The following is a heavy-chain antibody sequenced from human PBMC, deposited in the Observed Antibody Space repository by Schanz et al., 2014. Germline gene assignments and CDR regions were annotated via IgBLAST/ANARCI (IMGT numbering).Heavy chain of an antibody. CDR1: GFTFSSYS. V-gene: IGHV3-48*01. CDR2: VSRSTPDI. J-gene: IGHJ5*02. D-gene: IGHD3-10*01. CDR3: VRDILHRVYDSGSP. Sequence: EVHLLESGGGLVQPGGSLRLSCTASGFTFSSYSMNWVRQAPGKGLEWVSYVSRSTPDIYYADSVKGRFTMSRDNAKNSVFLQMNSLRAEDTAVYYCVRDILHRVYDSGSPWGQGTLVTVSS.